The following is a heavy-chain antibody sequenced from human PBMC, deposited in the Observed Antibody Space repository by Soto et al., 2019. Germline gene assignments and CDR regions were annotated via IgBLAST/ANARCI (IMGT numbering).Heavy chain of an antibody. CDR3: ARDRRYYGSGSYYKSLDP. CDR1: GYTFASYG. V-gene: IGHV1-18*01. J-gene: IGHJ5*02. CDR2: ISAYNGNT. D-gene: IGHD3-10*01. Sequence: GASVKVSCKASGYTFASYGISWVRQAPGQGLEWMGWISAYNGNTNYAQKLQGRVTMTTDTSTSTAYMELRSLRSDDTAVYYCARDRRYYGSGSYYKSLDPWGQGTLVTVSS.